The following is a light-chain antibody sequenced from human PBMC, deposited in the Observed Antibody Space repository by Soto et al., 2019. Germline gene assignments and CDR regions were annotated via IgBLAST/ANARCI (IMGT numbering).Light chain of an antibody. CDR1: QSVDNW. CDR3: RQYNTYFPT. J-gene: IGKJ1*01. Sequence: DIQITQSPSTLSASVGDRVTITCRASQSVDNWLAWYQQKPGKAPKLLIYDASYLESGVPSRFSGSGSGTEFTLSISSLQPDDFATYYCRQYNTYFPTFGQGTKVDIK. V-gene: IGKV1-5*01. CDR2: DAS.